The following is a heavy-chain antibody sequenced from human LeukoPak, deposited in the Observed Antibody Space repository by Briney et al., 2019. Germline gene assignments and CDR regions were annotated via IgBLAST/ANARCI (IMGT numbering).Heavy chain of an antibody. D-gene: IGHD3-22*01. CDR2: VRYDESTK. V-gene: IGHV3-30*02. Sequence: TGGSLRLSCAASGFTFSNYGMHWVRQAPGKGLEWVAFVRYDESTKFYADSVKGRFTISRDNSKTTLYLQMNSLRAEDTAVYYCARAGYYDSSGYYFFAEYFQHWGQGTLVTVSS. J-gene: IGHJ1*01. CDR1: GFTFSNYG. CDR3: ARAGYYDSSGYYFFAEYFQH.